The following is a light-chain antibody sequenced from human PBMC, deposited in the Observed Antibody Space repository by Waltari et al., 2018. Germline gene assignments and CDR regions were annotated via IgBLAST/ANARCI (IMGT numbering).Light chain of an antibody. J-gene: IGLJ1*01. CDR2: SNN. V-gene: IGLV1-44*01. Sequence: QSVLTQPPSASGTPGQRVTISCSGSSSNLGSNPVNWYQQLPGTAPKLPIYSNNQRPSGVPDRFSGSKSGTSASLAISGLQSEDEADYYCAAWDDSLNGYVFGTGTKVTVL. CDR3: AAWDDSLNGYV. CDR1: SSNLGSNP.